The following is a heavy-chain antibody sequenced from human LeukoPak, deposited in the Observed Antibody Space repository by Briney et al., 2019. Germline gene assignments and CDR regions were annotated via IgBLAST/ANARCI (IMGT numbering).Heavy chain of an antibody. CDR2: INPNSGGT. CDR1: GGTFNSYG. J-gene: IGHJ4*02. Sequence: ASVKVSCKASGGTFNSYGIIWARQAPGQGLEWMGWINPNSGGTNYARKFQGRVTMTRNTSISTAYMDLSRLRSDDTAVYYCARGSIVGATFDYFDYWGQGTLVTVSS. D-gene: IGHD1-26*01. V-gene: IGHV1-2*02. CDR3: ARGSIVGATFDYFDY.